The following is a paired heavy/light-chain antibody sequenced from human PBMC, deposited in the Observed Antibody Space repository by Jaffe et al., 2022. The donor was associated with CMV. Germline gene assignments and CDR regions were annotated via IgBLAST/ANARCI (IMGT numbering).Heavy chain of an antibody. D-gene: IGHD3-9*01. V-gene: IGHV5-51*01. Sequence: EVQLVQSGAEVKKPGESLKISCKGSGYSFTSYWIGWVRQMPGKGLEWMGIIYPGDSDTRYSPSFQGQVTISADKSISTAYLQWSSLKASDTAMYYCARHIRYYDILTGYYPHPLKYYYGMDVWGQGTTVTVSS. CDR2: IYPGDSDT. CDR3: ARHIRYYDILTGYYPHPLKYYYGMDV. CDR1: GYSFTSYW. J-gene: IGHJ6*02.
Light chain of an antibody. CDR3: MQALQTPPGYT. V-gene: IGKV2-28*01. J-gene: IGKJ2*01. Sequence: DIVMTQSPLSLPVTPGEPASISCRSSQSLLHSNGYNYLDWYLQKPGKSPQLLIYLGSNRASGVPDRFSGSGSGTDFTLKISRVEAEDVGVYYCMQALQTPPGYTFGQGTKLEIK. CDR2: LGS. CDR1: QSLLHSNGYNY.